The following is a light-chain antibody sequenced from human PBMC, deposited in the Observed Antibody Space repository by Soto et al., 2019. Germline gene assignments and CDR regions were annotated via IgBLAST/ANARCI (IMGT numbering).Light chain of an antibody. J-gene: IGLJ1*01. CDR3: SSYAGSNNLYV. CDR1: SSDVGGYNY. V-gene: IGLV2-8*01. CDR2: EVS. Sequence: QSVLTQPASVSGSLGQSITISCTGTSSDVGGYNYVSWYQQHPGKAPKLMIYEVSKRPSGVPDRFSGSKSGNTASLTVSGLQAEDEADYYCSSYAGSNNLYVFGTGTKVTVL.